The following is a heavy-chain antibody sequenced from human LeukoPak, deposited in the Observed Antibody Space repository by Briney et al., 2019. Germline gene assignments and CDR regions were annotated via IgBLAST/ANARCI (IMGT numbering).Heavy chain of an antibody. D-gene: IGHD3-9*01. Sequence: ASVKVSCKASGYTFTSYDINWVRQATGQGLEWMGWMNPNSGNTAYAQKFQGRVTMTRNTSTSTAYMELSSLRFDDTAVYYCARGTRDYDILTGYSKPRFDYWGQGTLVTVSS. CDR2: MNPNSGNT. CDR3: ARGTRDYDILTGYSKPRFDY. CDR1: GYTFTSYD. J-gene: IGHJ4*02. V-gene: IGHV1-8*01.